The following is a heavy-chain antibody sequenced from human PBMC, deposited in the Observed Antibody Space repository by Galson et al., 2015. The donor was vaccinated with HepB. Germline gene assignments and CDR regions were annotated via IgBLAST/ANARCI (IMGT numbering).Heavy chain of an antibody. V-gene: IGHV3-30-3*01. J-gene: IGHJ6*03. Sequence: SLRLSCAASGFIFSKYAMHWVRQAPGEGLEWVAVISNDGDSTYYADSVKGRFTISRDNSKSTLYVHTNSLIAEDTAVYYCARDHSESDYYYSYMDAWGKGTTVTVSS. CDR1: GFIFSKYA. CDR3: ARDHSESDYYYSYMDA. CDR2: ISNDGDST. D-gene: IGHD1-14*01.